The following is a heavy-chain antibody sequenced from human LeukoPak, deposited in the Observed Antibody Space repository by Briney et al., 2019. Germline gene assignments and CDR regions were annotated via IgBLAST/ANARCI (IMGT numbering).Heavy chain of an antibody. CDR3: ASHSYCGGDCSRGGARYEFDY. CDR2: FDPEDGET. CDR1: GYTLTELS. Sequence: GASVKVSCKVSGYTLTELSMHWVRQAPGKGLEWMGGFDPEDGETNYAQKFQGRVTMTEDTSTDTAYMVPSSLRSEDTAVYYCASHSYCGGDCSRGGARYEFDYWGQGPLVPVSS. V-gene: IGHV1-24*01. D-gene: IGHD2-21*02. J-gene: IGHJ4*02.